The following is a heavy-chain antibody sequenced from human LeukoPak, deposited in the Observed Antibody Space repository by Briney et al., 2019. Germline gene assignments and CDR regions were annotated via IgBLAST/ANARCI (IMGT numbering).Heavy chain of an antibody. Sequence: SETLSLTCAVYGGSISGYYWSWIRQPPGKGLEWIGEINHSGSTNYNPSLKSRVTISVDTSKNQFSLKLSSVTAADTAVYYCARRVLRYFDWSLWGQGTLVTVSS. CDR3: ARRVLRYFDWSL. V-gene: IGHV4-34*01. CDR2: INHSGST. CDR1: GGSISGYY. J-gene: IGHJ4*02. D-gene: IGHD3-9*01.